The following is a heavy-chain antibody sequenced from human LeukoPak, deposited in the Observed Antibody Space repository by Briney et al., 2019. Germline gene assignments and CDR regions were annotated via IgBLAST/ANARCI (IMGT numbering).Heavy chain of an antibody. CDR1: GGSISSGSYY. J-gene: IGHJ4*02. CDR3: ARLLHVVGADN. V-gene: IGHV4-61*09. CDR2: IYTTGST. D-gene: IGHD1-26*01. Sequence: KPSETLSLTCTVSGGSISSGSYYWSWIRQPAGKGLEWIGHIYTTGSTNYNPSLKSRVTISVDTSKTQFSLKLSSVTAADTAVYYCARLLHVVGADNWGQGTLVIVSS.